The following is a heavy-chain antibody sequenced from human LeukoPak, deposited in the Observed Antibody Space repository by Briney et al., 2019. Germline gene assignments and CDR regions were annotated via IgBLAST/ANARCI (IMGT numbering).Heavy chain of an antibody. CDR2: IYYSGRT. CDR3: ARHVSRFFDWSGYYMDV. Sequence: SETLSLTCTVSGDSISSSSYYWGWIRQPPGKGLEWIGNIYYSGRTDYSPSLKSRLTISVDTSNNQFSLKLSSVTAADTAVYYCARHVSRFFDWSGYYMDVWGKGTTITVSS. D-gene: IGHD3-9*01. CDR1: GDSISSSSYY. V-gene: IGHV4-39*01. J-gene: IGHJ6*03.